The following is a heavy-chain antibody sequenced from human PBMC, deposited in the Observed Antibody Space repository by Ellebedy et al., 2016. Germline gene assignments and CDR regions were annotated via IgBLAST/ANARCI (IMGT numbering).Heavy chain of an antibody. D-gene: IGHD5-12*01. CDR1: GYRFSNAR. Sequence: GGSLRLSXKASGYRFSNARIGWVRQTPGKGLEWVGIIYPSDSDARYSPSFQGQVTISVDLSINTAYLQWSRLKASDTAKYYCVRQEGGYSSFDYWGEGTLVTVSS. CDR3: VRQEGGYSSFDY. J-gene: IGHJ4*02. CDR2: IYPSDSDA. V-gene: IGHV5-51*01.